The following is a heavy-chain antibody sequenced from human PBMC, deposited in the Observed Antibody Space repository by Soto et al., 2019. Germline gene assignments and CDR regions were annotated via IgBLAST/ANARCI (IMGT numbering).Heavy chain of an antibody. CDR2: VSTYNGKT. V-gene: IGHV1-18*04. CDR3: ARGRWKYGPWGFEG. J-gene: IGHJ3*01. D-gene: IGHD1-7*01. CDR1: GYTFTDYG. Sequence: QGQLVQSGAEVKTPGASVKVSCHASGYTFTDYGINWVRQAPGQGLEWLAWVSTYNGKTHHVTTVQGRLTLTTDTSTSTAYMDLRSLRSDDTAVYYCARGRWKYGPWGFEGWGQGTMVTVSS.